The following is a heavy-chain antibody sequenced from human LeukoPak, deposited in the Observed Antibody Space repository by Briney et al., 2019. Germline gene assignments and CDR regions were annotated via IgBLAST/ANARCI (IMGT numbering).Heavy chain of an antibody. CDR3: ARRLTGCTNGVCFSDS. Sequence: GGSLRLSCAASGFTFSSYSMNWVRQAPGKGLEWVSSISGSSSHIYYAYSVKGRFTISRDNAKNSLYLQMNSLRAEDTAVYYCARRLTGCTNGVCFSDSWGQGTLVTGSS. J-gene: IGHJ5*01. CDR2: ISGSSSHI. D-gene: IGHD2-8*01. V-gene: IGHV3-21*01. CDR1: GFTFSSYS.